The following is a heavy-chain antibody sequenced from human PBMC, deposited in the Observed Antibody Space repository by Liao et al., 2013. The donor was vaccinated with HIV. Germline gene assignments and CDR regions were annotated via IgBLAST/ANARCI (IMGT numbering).Heavy chain of an antibody. J-gene: IGHJ3*02. V-gene: IGHV4-30-4*08. CDR2: ISYSGGT. D-gene: IGHD2-21*01. Sequence: QVQLQESGPGLLKPSQNLSLTCTVSGGSIGSGDYQWSWIRQSPGKGLEYIGYISYSGGTYYNPSLKSRGTISIDTSKNQFSLKLNSVTAADTAVYYCARTAYCGTDCSHDAFDIWGQGTMVTVSS. CDR3: ARTAYCGTDCSHDAFDI. CDR1: GGSIGSGDYQ.